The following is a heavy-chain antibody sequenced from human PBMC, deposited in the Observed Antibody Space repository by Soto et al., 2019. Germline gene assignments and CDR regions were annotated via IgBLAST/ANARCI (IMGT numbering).Heavy chain of an antibody. CDR1: GGSISSSSYY. D-gene: IGHD4-17*01. Sequence: SETLSLTCTVSGGSISSSSYYWGWIRQPPGKGLEWIGSIYYSGSTYYNPSLKSRVTISVDTSKNQFSLKLSSVTAADTAVYYCARPRGDYPYYFDYWGQGTLVTVSS. J-gene: IGHJ4*02. CDR3: ARPRGDYPYYFDY. V-gene: IGHV4-39*01. CDR2: IYYSGST.